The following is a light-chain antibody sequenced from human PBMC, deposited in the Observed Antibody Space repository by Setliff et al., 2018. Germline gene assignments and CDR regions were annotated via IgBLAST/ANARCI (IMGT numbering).Light chain of an antibody. Sequence: QSVLTQPPSVSAAPGQGVTISCSGSSSNIEKYYVSWYQQLPGAAPKLVVYDNDKRPSGIPDRFSGSKSGTSATLGITGLQTGDEADYYCGTWDSSLSAVVFGGGTKVTVL. CDR3: GTWDSSLSAVV. V-gene: IGLV1-51*01. J-gene: IGLJ2*01. CDR2: DND. CDR1: SSNIEKYY.